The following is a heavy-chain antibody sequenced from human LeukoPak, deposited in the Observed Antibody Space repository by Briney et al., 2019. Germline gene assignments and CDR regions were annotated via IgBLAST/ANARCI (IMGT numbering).Heavy chain of an antibody. Sequence: GGSLRLSCTASGFIISSNWMSWVRQAPGRGLEWVANIKQDGGEKYYVDSVEGRFTISRDNAKNSLYLQMNSLRAEDTAIYYCARGDFGVVTHFDYWGQGTLVTVSS. CDR2: IKQDGGEK. J-gene: IGHJ4*02. D-gene: IGHD3-3*01. CDR1: GFIISSNW. CDR3: ARGDFGVVTHFDY. V-gene: IGHV3-7*01.